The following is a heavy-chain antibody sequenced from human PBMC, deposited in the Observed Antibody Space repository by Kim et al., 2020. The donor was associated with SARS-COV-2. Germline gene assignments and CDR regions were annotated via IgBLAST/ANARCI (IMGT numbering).Heavy chain of an antibody. V-gene: IGHV4-34*01. CDR3: ARGRAKAAPWEIRWRVDLDY. D-gene: IGHD2-15*01. Sequence: SETLSLTCAVYGGSFSGYYWSWIRQPPGKGLEWIGEINHSGSTNYNPSLKSRVTISVDTSKNQFSLKLSSVTAADTAVYYCARGRAKAAPWEIRWRVDLDYWGQGTLVTVSS. J-gene: IGHJ4*02. CDR1: GGSFSGYY. CDR2: INHSGST.